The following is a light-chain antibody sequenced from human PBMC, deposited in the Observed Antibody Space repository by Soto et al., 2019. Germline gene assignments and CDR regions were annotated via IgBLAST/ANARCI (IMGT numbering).Light chain of an antibody. V-gene: IGKV3-20*01. CDR3: QQYGSSPIT. CDR1: QSVSSIY. CDR2: GAS. J-gene: IGKJ5*01. Sequence: EIVLTQSPGTLSLSPGERATLACRASQSVSSIYLAWFQQKPGQAPRFLIYGASNRATGIPDRFSGSGSGTDFTLTISRLEPEDFAVYYCQQYGSSPITFGQGTRLEIK.